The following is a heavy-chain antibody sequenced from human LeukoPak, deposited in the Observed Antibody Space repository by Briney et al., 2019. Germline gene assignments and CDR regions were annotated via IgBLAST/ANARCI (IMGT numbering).Heavy chain of an antibody. CDR1: GYTFTSYY. CDR3: ARPLVGATSYYGMDV. D-gene: IGHD1-26*01. Sequence: ASVKVSCKASGYTFTSYYMHWVRQAPGQGLERMGIINPSGGSTSYAQKFQGRVTMTRDTSTSTVYMEMSSLRSEDTAVYYCARPLVGATSYYGMDVWGQGTTVTISS. J-gene: IGHJ6*02. V-gene: IGHV1-46*01. CDR2: INPSGGST.